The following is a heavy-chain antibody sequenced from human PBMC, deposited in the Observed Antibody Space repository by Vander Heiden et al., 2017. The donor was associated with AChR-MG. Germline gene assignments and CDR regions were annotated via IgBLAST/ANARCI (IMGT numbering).Heavy chain of an antibody. Sequence: HLQLQASGPGLVTPFETLSLTCPVSGGSISSSSYYWGWIRQPPGKGLEWIGSSYYSGSTYYNPSLKSRVTISVDTSKNQFSLKLSSVTAADTAVYYCARLTKAGSGSYYFIDYWGHGTLVAVSS. V-gene: IGHV4-39*01. CDR1: GGSISSSSYY. J-gene: IGHJ4*01. CDR3: ARLTKAGSGSYYFIDY. D-gene: IGHD3-10*01. CDR2: SYYSGST.